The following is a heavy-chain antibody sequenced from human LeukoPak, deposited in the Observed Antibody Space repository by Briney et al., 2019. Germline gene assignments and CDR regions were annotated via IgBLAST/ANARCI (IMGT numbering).Heavy chain of an antibody. CDR3: ARVSYRPQKKYVDTAPNWFDP. Sequence: SETLSLTCTVSGGSISSYYWSWIRQPPGKGLEWIGYIYYSGSTNYNPSLKSRVTISVDTSKNQFSLKLSSVTAADTAVYYCARVSYRPQKKYVDTAPNWFDPWGQGTLVTVSS. D-gene: IGHD5-18*01. V-gene: IGHV4-59*01. CDR2: IYYSGST. J-gene: IGHJ5*02. CDR1: GGSISSYY.